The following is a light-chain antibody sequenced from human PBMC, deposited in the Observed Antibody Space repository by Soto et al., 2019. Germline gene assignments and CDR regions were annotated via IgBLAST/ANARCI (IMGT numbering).Light chain of an antibody. V-gene: IGLV2-14*01. Sequence: QSALTQPASVSGSPVQSITISCTGASSDVGRYNYVSWYQLHPGKAHKLIIYEVSNRPSGVSNRFSGSKSGNTASLTISGLRAEDEADYYCNSYTSSTDYVFGTGPKLTVL. CDR1: SSDVGRYNY. CDR3: NSYTSSTDYV. J-gene: IGLJ1*01. CDR2: EVS.